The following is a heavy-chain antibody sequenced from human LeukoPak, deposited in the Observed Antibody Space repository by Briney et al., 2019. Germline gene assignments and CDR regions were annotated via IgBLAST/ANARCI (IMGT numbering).Heavy chain of an antibody. CDR1: SGSISSSNYY. D-gene: IGHD3-10*01. Sequence: NPSQTLSLTCTVSSGSISSSNYYWSWIRQPAGKGLEWIGRIYSSGSTNYNPSLNSRVTISVDTSKNQCSLKLTSVTAADTAVYYCARHYGSGMDYFDPWGQGTLVTVSS. CDR3: ARHYGSGMDYFDP. J-gene: IGHJ5*02. CDR2: IYSSGST. V-gene: IGHV4-61*02.